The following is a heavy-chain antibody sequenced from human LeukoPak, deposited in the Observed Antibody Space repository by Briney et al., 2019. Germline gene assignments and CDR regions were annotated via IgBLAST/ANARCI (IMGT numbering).Heavy chain of an antibody. CDR2: ISSSSSTI. CDR3: AKAGGGDWGAFDI. CDR1: GFTFSSYS. J-gene: IGHJ3*02. V-gene: IGHV3-48*01. D-gene: IGHD2-21*02. Sequence: GGSLRLSCAASGFTFSSYSMNWVRQAPGKGLEWVSYISSSSSTIYYADSVKGRFTISRDNSKNTLYLQMNSLRAEDTAVYYCAKAGGGDWGAFDIWGQGTMVTVSS.